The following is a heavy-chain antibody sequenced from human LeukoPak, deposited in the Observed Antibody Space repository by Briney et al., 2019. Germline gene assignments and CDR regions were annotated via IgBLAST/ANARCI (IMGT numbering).Heavy chain of an antibody. CDR2: IFYSGST. CDR3: ARGKLPHDY. CDR1: GGSISSYY. Sequence: SSETLSLTCTVSGGSISSYYWSWIRQPPGKGLEWIGYIFYSGSTNYNPSLKSRVTISVDTSKNQFSLKLYSVTAADTAVYYCARGKLPHDYWGQGTLVTVSS. D-gene: IGHD1-7*01. V-gene: IGHV4-59*01. J-gene: IGHJ4*02.